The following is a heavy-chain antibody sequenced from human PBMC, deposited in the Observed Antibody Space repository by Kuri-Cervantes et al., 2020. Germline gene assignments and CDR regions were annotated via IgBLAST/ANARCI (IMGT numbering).Heavy chain of an antibody. Sequence: ASVKVSCKASGYTFTRYGISWVRQAPGQGLGWMGWISAYNGDTNYAQGFQDRVTMTTDTSTSTAYMELRSLRSDDTAIYYCVREPRTSRDYYFDYWGQGTLVTVSS. CDR2: ISAYNGDT. CDR1: GYTFTRYG. V-gene: IGHV1-18*01. J-gene: IGHJ4*02. D-gene: IGHD3/OR15-3a*01. CDR3: VREPRTSRDYYFDY.